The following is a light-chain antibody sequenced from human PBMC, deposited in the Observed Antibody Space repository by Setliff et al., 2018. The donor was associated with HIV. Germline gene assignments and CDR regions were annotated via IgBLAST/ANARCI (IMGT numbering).Light chain of an antibody. CDR3: SSYTSSSTIYV. CDR2: DVS. Sequence: ALTQPASVSGSPGQSITISCTGTSSDVGGYNYVSWYQQHPGKAPKLMIYDVSKRPSGVSNRFSGSKSGNTASLTISGLQAEDEADYYCSSYTSSSTIYVFGPGTKVTVL. J-gene: IGLJ1*01. CDR1: SSDVGGYNY. V-gene: IGLV2-14*01.